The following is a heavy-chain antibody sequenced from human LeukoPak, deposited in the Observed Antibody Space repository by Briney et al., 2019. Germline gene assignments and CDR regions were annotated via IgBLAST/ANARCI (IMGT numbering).Heavy chain of an antibody. V-gene: IGHV3-23*01. CDR1: GFTFSSYG. J-gene: IGHJ6*03. CDR3: ARAPSGELGGFYYYYMDV. D-gene: IGHD1-26*01. CDR2: ISGSGGST. Sequence: PGGSLRLSCAASGFTFSSYGMSWVRQAPGKGLEWVSAISGSGGSTYYADSVKGRFTISRDNAKNSLYLQMNSLRAEDTALYYCARAPSGELGGFYYYYMDVWGKGTTVTVSS.